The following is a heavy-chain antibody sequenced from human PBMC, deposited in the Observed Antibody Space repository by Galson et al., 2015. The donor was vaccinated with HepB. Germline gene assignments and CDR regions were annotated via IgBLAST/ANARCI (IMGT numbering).Heavy chain of an antibody. D-gene: IGHD2-2*01. J-gene: IGHJ2*01. CDR3: AKDQLASRPAAILYFDL. V-gene: IGHV3-30*18. Sequence: SLRLSCAASGFTFSSYGMHWVRQAPGKGLEGVAVISYDGSNKYHADSVKGRFTISRDNSKNTLYLQMNSLRAEDTAVYYCAKDQLASRPAAILYFDLWGRGTLVTVTS. CDR1: GFTFSSYG. CDR2: ISYDGSNK.